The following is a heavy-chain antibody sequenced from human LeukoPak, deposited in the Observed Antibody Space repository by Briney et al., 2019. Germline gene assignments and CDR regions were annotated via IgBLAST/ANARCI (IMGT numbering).Heavy chain of an antibody. CDR1: GGSFSGYY. CDR3: ARHYYDSSGYLYYYGMDV. D-gene: IGHD3-22*01. V-gene: IGHV4-34*01. Sequence: SETLSLTCAVYGGSFSGYYWSWIRQPPGKGLEWIGEINHSGSTNYNPSLKSRVTISVDTSKNQFSLKLSSVTAADTAVYYCARHYYDSSGYLYYYGMDVWGQGTTVTVSS. CDR2: INHSGST. J-gene: IGHJ6*02.